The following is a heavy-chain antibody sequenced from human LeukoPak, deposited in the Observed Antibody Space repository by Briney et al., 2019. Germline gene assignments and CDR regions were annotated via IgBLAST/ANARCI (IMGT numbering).Heavy chain of an antibody. V-gene: IGHV4-59*01. D-gene: IGHD6-19*01. CDR3: ARCGSGWPYYFDY. CDR2: MYYSGST. CDR1: GDSMSSYY. Sequence: SGTLSLTCTVSGDSMSSYYWSWIRQPPGKGLEWIGYMYYSGSTNYSPSLKTRVTISVDTSKNQLSLKLTSVTAADTAVYYCARCGSGWPYYFDYWGQGTLVTVSS. J-gene: IGHJ4*02.